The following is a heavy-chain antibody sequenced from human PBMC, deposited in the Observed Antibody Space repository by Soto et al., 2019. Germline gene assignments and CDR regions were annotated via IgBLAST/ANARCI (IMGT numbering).Heavy chain of an antibody. CDR1: GFTFSSYC. Sequence: GGSLRLSGAACGFTFSSYCIHWVRQAPCKGLEWVAVISFDGRHTYYVDSVKGRFTISRDSSKNTLYLQMNSLRAEDTAVYYCTEGLLDNNNIPRFDPSGRGTLVAFCS. J-gene: IGHJ5*02. CDR3: TEGLLDNNNIPRFDP. V-gene: IGHV3-30*18. CDR2: ISFDGRHT. D-gene: IGHD2-21*01.